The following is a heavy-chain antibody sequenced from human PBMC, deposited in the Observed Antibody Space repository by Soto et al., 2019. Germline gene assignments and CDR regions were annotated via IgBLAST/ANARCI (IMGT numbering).Heavy chain of an antibody. CDR3: ARADYYDSSGSHFDY. CDR1: GYTFTSYC. Sequence: ASVKVSCKASGYTFTSYCISWVRQAPGQGLEWMGWISAYNGNTNYAQKLQGRVTMTTDTSTSTAYMELRSLRSDDTAVYYCARADYYDSSGSHFDYWGQGTLVTVSS. CDR2: ISAYNGNT. J-gene: IGHJ4*02. D-gene: IGHD3-22*01. V-gene: IGHV1-18*04.